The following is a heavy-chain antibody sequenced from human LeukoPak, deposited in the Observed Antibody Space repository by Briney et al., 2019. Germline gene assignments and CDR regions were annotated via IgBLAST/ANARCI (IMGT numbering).Heavy chain of an antibody. D-gene: IGHD3-16*01. CDR1: GFAFSSYE. V-gene: IGHV3-48*03. Sequence: PGGSLRLSCAASGFAFSSYEMNWVRQAPGKGLEWVSYISSSGSTIYYADSVKGRFTISRDNAKNSLYLQMNSLRAEDTAVYYCASARLGEFDYWGQGTLVTVSS. J-gene: IGHJ4*02. CDR3: ASARLGEFDY. CDR2: ISSSGSTI.